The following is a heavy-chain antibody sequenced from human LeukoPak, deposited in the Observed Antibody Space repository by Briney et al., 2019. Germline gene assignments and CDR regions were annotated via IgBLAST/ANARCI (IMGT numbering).Heavy chain of an antibody. CDR1: GDSVSSNSAA. CDR3: VRTGLLWFGETYYYYMDV. V-gene: IGHV6-1*01. Sequence: SQTLSLTCAISGDSVSSNSAAWNWIRQSPSRGLEWLVRTYYRSKWYNDYAVSVKSRITINPDTSKNQFSLQLNSVTPEDTAVYYCVRTGLLWFGETYYYYMDVWGKGTTVTVSS. D-gene: IGHD3-10*01. J-gene: IGHJ6*03. CDR2: TYYRSKWYN.